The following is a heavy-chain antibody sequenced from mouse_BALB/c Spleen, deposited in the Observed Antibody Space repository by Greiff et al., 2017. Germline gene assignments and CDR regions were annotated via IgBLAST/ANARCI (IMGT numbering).Heavy chain of an antibody. J-gene: IGHJ4*01. CDR1: GYTFTDYA. CDR3: ARSYLDLFAMDY. V-gene: IGHV1S137*01. Sequence: QVQLQQSGAELVRPGVSVKISCKGSGYTFTDYAMHWVKQSHAKSLEWIGVISTYYGDASYNQKFKGKATMTVDKSSSTAYMELARLTSEDSAIYYCARSYLDLFAMDYWGQGTSGTVSS. D-gene: IGHD6-1*01. CDR2: ISTYYGDA.